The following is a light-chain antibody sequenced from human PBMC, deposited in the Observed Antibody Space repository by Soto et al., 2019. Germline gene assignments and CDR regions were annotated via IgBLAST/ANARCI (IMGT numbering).Light chain of an antibody. CDR3: QQYGSSPVT. CDR1: QSVSSSY. Sequence: EIVLTQSPGTLSLSPGERAILSCRASQSVSSSYLAWYQQKPGQAPRLLIYGASSRATGIPDGFSGSGSGTDFTLTISRLEPEDFAVYYCQQYGSSPVTFGQGTKVDIK. CDR2: GAS. J-gene: IGKJ1*01. V-gene: IGKV3-20*01.